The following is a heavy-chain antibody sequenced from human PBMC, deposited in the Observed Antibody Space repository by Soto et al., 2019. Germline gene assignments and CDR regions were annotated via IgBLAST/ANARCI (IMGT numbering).Heavy chain of an antibody. CDR3: ARDIGASCCIDY. CDR1: GDSVASNSAA. Sequence: PSQTISLTCASSGDSVASNSAAWNWIRQSPSRGLEWLGRTYYRSKWYNDYAVSVKSRITINPDTSKNQFSLQLNSVTPEDTAVYFFARDIGASCCIDYRGQGTLGTVS. V-gene: IGHV6-1*01. CDR2: TYYRSKWYN. D-gene: IGHD2-15*01. J-gene: IGHJ4*02.